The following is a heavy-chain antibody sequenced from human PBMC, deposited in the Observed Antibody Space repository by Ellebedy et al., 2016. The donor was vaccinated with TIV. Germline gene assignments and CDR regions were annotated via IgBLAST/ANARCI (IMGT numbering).Heavy chain of an antibody. CDR2: IKRDGSDE. Sequence: GGSLRLSXVGSGFNFNAFWMRWVRQAPGKGLEWVANIKRDGSDEYYVDSVKGRFTISRDNAKNSLYLQMNSLRAEDTAVYYCAGRGYWGQGTLVTVSS. V-gene: IGHV3-7*01. CDR1: GFNFNAFW. J-gene: IGHJ4*02. CDR3: AGRGY.